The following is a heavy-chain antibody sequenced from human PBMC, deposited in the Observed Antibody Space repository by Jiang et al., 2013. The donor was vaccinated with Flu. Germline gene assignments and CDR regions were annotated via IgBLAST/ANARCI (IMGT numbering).Heavy chain of an antibody. D-gene: IGHD4-17*01. CDR2: IFPGDSDT. CDR3: ARLRGTVFDY. V-gene: IGHV5-51*01. CDR1: GYSFTSDW. Sequence: VQLLESGAEVKKPGESLKISCKSSGYSFTSDWIAWVRQMPGKGLEWMGIIFPGDSDTRFSPAFQGHVTISADKTIATAHLQWSSLKASDSAMYYCARLRGTVFDYWGQGTLVTVSS. J-gene: IGHJ4*02.